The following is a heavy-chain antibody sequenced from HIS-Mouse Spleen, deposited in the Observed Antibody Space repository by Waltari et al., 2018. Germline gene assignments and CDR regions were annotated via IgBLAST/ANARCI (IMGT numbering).Heavy chain of an antibody. Sequence: QVQLQESGPGLVKPSETLSLTCTVPGYSISSGYYWGWIRQPPGKGLEWIGSIYHSGSTYYNPSLKSRVTISVDTSKNQFSLKLSSVTAADTAVYYCARAFTPFDYWGQGTLVTVSS. CDR1: GYSISSGYY. CDR3: ARAFTPFDY. J-gene: IGHJ4*02. D-gene: IGHD3-3*02. CDR2: IYHSGST. V-gene: IGHV4-38-2*02.